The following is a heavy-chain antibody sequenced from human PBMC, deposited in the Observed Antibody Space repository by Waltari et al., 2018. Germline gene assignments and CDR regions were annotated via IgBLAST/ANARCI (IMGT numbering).Heavy chain of an antibody. CDR1: GFTFSSYA. Sequence: EVQLLESGGGLVQPGGSLRLSCAASGFTFSSYAMSWVRQAPGKGREWCSASSGSGGSTYYADSVKGRFTISRDNSKNTLYLQMNSLRAEDTAVYYCAKKKPSSGYSYWGQGTLVTVSS. CDR3: AKKKPSSGYSY. V-gene: IGHV3-23*01. CDR2: SSGSGGST. D-gene: IGHD3-22*01. J-gene: IGHJ4*02.